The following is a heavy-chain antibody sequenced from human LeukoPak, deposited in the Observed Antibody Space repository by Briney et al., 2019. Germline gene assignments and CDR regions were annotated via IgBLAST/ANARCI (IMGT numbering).Heavy chain of an antibody. CDR3: ARVFWSGYYIDY. Sequence: ASVKVSCKASGGTFSSYAISWVRQATGQGLERMGWMNPNSGNTGYAQKFRGRVTMTRNTSISTAYMELSSLRSEDTAVYYCARVFWSGYYIDYWGQGTLVTVSS. D-gene: IGHD3-3*01. V-gene: IGHV1-8*02. CDR1: GGTFSSYA. CDR2: MNPNSGNT. J-gene: IGHJ4*02.